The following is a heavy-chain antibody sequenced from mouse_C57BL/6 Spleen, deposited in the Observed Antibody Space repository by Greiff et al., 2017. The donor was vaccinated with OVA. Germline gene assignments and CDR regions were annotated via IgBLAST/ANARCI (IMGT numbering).Heavy chain of an antibody. J-gene: IGHJ1*03. CDR3: AREGERSADWYFEV. CDR1: GYTFTSYW. Sequence: QVQLQQPGAELVKPGASVKMSCKASGYTFTSYWITWVKQRPGQGLEWIGDLYPGSGSTNYNEKFKSKATLTVDTSSSTAYMQLSSLTSEDSAVYYCAREGERSADWYFEVWGTVTTVTVSS. CDR2: LYPGSGST. D-gene: IGHD6-1*01. V-gene: IGHV1-55*01.